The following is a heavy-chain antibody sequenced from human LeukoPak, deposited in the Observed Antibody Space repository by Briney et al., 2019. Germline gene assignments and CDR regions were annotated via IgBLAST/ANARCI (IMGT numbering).Heavy chain of an antibody. Sequence: AASVKVFCKASGYTFTSYGISWVRQAPGQGLEWMGWISAYNGNTNYAQKLQGRVTMTTDTSTSTAYMELRSLRSDDTAVYYCARWHYYDSSGYHFDYWGQGTLVTVSS. CDR2: ISAYNGNT. J-gene: IGHJ4*02. CDR1: GYTFTSYG. CDR3: ARWHYYDSSGYHFDY. D-gene: IGHD3-22*01. V-gene: IGHV1-18*01.